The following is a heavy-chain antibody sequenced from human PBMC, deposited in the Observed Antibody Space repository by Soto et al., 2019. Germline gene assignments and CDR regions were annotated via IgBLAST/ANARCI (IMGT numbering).Heavy chain of an antibody. CDR3: ARSIQLWLNYFDY. D-gene: IGHD5-18*01. CDR1: GFTFSSYA. V-gene: IGHV3-30-3*01. CDR2: ISYDGSNK. Sequence: QVQLVESGGGVVQPGRSLRLSCAASGFTFSSYAMHWVRQARGKGLEWVAVISYDGSNKYYADSVKGRFTISRDNSKNTLYLQMNSLRAEDTAVYYCARSIQLWLNYFDYWGQGTLVTVSS. J-gene: IGHJ4*02.